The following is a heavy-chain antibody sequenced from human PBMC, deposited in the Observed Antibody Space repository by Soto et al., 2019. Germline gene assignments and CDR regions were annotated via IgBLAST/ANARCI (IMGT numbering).Heavy chain of an antibody. D-gene: IGHD4-17*01. V-gene: IGHV4-31*03. Sequence: QVQLQESGPGLVKPSQTLSLTCTVSGGSISSGGYYWSWIRQHPGKGLEWIGYIYYSGSTYYNPSLKSRVTISVDTSKNQFSLKLSSVTAADTAVYYCARGMTTVTHAFPYGMDVWGQGTTVTVSS. CDR3: ARGMTTVTHAFPYGMDV. CDR1: GGSISSGGYY. J-gene: IGHJ6*02. CDR2: IYYSGST.